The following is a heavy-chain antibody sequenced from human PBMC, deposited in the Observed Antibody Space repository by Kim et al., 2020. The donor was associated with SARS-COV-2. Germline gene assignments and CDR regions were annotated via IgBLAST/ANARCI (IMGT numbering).Heavy chain of an antibody. Sequence: SETLSLTCTVSGGSISSYYWSWIRQPPGKGLEWIGYIYYSGSTNYNPSLKSRVTISVDTSKNQFSLKLSSVTAADTAVYYCARETRYYDFWSGPLDYWGQGTLVTVSS. D-gene: IGHD3-3*01. CDR2: IYYSGST. CDR1: GGSISSYY. J-gene: IGHJ4*02. CDR3: ARETRYYDFWSGPLDY. V-gene: IGHV4-59*13.